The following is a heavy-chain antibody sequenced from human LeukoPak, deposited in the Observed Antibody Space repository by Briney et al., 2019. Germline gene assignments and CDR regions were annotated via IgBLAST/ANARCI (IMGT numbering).Heavy chain of an antibody. J-gene: IGHJ4*02. CDR1: GGSISSYY. D-gene: IGHD3-3*01. Sequence: SETLSLTCTVSGGSISSYYWSWIRQPPGKGLEWIGYIYYSGSTNYNPSLKSRVTISVDTSKNQFSLKLSSVTAADTAVYYCARVRFLEWPDYFDYWGQGTLVTVSS. V-gene: IGHV4-59*01. CDR2: IYYSGST. CDR3: ARVRFLEWPDYFDY.